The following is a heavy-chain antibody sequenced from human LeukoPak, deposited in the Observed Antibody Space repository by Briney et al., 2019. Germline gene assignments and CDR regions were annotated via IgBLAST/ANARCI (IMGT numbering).Heavy chain of an antibody. Sequence: TETLSLTCTVSGGSISTYYWSWIRQPPGKGLEWIGHVYNSGTTNYKYKSSLKSRVTISVDTSKNQFSLRLSSVTAADTAVYYCARSDRDLWYFDLWGRGTLVTVCS. J-gene: IGHJ2*01. V-gene: IGHV4-59*01. CDR2: VYNSGTT. CDR3: ARSDRDLWYFDL. CDR1: GGSISTYY.